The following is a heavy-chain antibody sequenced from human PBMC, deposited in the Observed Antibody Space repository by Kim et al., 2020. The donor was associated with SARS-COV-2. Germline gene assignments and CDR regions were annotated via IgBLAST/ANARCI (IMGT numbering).Heavy chain of an antibody. J-gene: IGHJ6*02. D-gene: IGHD1-1*01. V-gene: IGHV3-74*01. Sequence: KGRFTISRDNAKNTLYLQMNSLRAEDTAVYYCATLTDGYNWGDYYYGMDVWGQGTTVTVSS. CDR3: ATLTDGYNWGDYYYGMDV.